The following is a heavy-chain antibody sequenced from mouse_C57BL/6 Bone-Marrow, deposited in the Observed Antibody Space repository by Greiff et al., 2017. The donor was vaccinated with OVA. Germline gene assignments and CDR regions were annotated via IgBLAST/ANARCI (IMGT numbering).Heavy chain of an antibody. CDR2: ISSGSSTI. CDR1: GFTFSDYG. J-gene: IGHJ2*01. Sequence: VQLQQSGGGLVKPGGSLKLSCAASGFTFSDYGMHWVRQAPEKGLEWVAYISSGSSTIYYADTVKGRFTISRDNAKNTLFLQMTSLRSEDTAMYYCARQDALVLFDYWGQGTTLTVSS. D-gene: IGHD2-10*02. V-gene: IGHV5-17*01. CDR3: ARQDALVLFDY.